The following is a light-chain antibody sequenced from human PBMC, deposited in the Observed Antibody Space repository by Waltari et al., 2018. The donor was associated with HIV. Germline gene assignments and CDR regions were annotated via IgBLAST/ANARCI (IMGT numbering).Light chain of an antibody. CDR3: QQSYESPFN. Sequence: DIQLTQSPSSLSASLGDRVVLTCRASQAIITYLNWYQRKAGKAPVLLVYSASTLQSGAPSRFRGSGSGRDFTLSISGLQPEDFATYFCQQSYESPFNFGPGTK. CDR2: SAS. J-gene: IGKJ3*01. CDR1: QAIITY. V-gene: IGKV1-39*01.